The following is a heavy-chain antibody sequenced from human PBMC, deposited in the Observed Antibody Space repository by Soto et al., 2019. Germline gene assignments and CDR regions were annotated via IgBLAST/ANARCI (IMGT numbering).Heavy chain of an antibody. J-gene: IGHJ4*02. V-gene: IGHV1-58*01. CDR3: AATPYGDFDY. Sequence: GASAKVGCKASGFTITSSAVHWVRQARGQRLEWIGWIVVGSGNTNYAQKFQERVTITRDMSTSTAYMELSSLRSEDTAVYYCAATPYGDFDYWGQGTLVTVSS. D-gene: IGHD4-17*01. CDR1: GFTITSSA. CDR2: IVVGSGNT.